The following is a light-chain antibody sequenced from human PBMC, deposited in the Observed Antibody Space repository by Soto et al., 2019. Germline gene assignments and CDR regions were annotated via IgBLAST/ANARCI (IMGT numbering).Light chain of an antibody. CDR3: KQLNSFPIT. Sequence: DIQMYKSPSSLSASVGASVPITCRASQSISSYLNWYQQKPGKATKLLIYAASSLQSGVPSRFSGSGSGTDFTLTISSLQPEDCATYYCKQLNSFPITVGHGTRLAIK. CDR1: QSISSY. V-gene: IGKV1-39*01. CDR2: AAS. J-gene: IGKJ5*01.